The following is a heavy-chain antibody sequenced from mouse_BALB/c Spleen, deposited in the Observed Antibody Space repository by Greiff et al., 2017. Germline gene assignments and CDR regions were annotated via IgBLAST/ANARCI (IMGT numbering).Heavy chain of an antibody. D-gene: IGHD2-4*01. V-gene: IGHV1-20*02. CDR1: GYSFTGYF. J-gene: IGHJ2*01. Sequence: EVKLQESGPELVKPGASVKISCKASGYSFTGYFMNWVMQSHGKSLEWIGRINPYNGDTFYNQKFKGKATLTVDKSSSTAHMELRSLASEDSAVYYCARDDYDLGFDYWGQGTTLTVSS. CDR3: ARDDYDLGFDY. CDR2: INPYNGDT.